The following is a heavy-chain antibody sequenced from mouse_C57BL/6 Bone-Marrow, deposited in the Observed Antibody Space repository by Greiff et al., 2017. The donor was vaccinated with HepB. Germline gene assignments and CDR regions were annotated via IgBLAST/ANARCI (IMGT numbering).Heavy chain of an antibody. J-gene: IGHJ3*01. CDR3: ARSGGSYGNPFAY. Sequence: VQLQQPGAELVMPGASVKLSCKASGYTFTSYWMHWVKQRPGQGLEWIGEIDPSDSYTNYNQKFKGKSTLTVDKSSSTAYMQLSSLTSEDSAVYYCARSGGSYGNPFAYWGQGTLVTVSA. CDR1: GYTFTSYW. CDR2: IDPSDSYT. D-gene: IGHD2-1*01. V-gene: IGHV1-69*01.